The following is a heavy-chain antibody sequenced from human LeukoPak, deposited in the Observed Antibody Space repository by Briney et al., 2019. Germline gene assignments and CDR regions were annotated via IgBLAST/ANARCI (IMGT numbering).Heavy chain of an antibody. D-gene: IGHD3-22*01. V-gene: IGHV1-58*01. CDR2: IVVGSGNT. Sequence: GTSVKVSCKASGFTFTSSAVQWVRQARGQRLEWIGWIVVGSGNTHYAQKFQERVTITRDMSTSTAYMELSSLRTEDTAVYYCAAIKYYDSSGYHSDNDAFDIWGQGTMVTVSS. J-gene: IGHJ3*02. CDR3: AAIKYYDSSGYHSDNDAFDI. CDR1: GFTFTSSA.